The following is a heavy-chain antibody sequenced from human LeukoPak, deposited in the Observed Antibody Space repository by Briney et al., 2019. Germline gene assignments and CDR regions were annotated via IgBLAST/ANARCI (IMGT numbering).Heavy chain of an antibody. CDR3: ARQGNKSVLRYFDWLLYFDY. J-gene: IGHJ4*02. Sequence: SETLSLTCIVSGGSISSSIYYWGWIRPPPGKGLEWSGSMYYSGRTYSNPSLKSRVTISVDTSKNQFALKLSSVTAADTAVHYCARQGNKSVLRYFDWLLYFDYWGQGTLVTVSS. CDR2: MYYSGRT. CDR1: GGSISSSIYY. V-gene: IGHV4-39*01. D-gene: IGHD3-9*01.